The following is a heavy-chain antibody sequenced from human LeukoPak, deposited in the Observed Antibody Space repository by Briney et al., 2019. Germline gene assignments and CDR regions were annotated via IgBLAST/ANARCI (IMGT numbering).Heavy chain of an antibody. V-gene: IGHV4-39*01. D-gene: IGHD1-26*01. CDR3: ARHAVVGATTDYFDY. CDR1: GGSISSSNYY. CDR2: IYYSGST. J-gene: IGHJ4*02. Sequence: SETLSLTCTVSGGSISSSNYYWGWIRQPPGKGLEWIGSIYYSGSTYYNPSLKSRVTISVDTSKNQFSLKLNSVTAADTAVYYCARHAVVGATTDYFDYWGQGTLVTVSS.